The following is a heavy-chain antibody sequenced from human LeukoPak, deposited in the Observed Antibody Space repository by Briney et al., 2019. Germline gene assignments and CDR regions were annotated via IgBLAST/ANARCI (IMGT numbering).Heavy chain of an antibody. CDR2: INTNTGNP. Sequence: ASVKVSCKASGYTFKRYGISWVRQAPGQGLEWMGWINTNTGNPTYAQGFTGRFVFSLDTSVSTAYLQISSLKAEDTAVYYCARPKLRWSAYYYMDVWGKGTTVTVSS. J-gene: IGHJ6*03. D-gene: IGHD4-23*01. CDR3: ARPKLRWSAYYYMDV. V-gene: IGHV7-4-1*02. CDR1: GYTFKRYG.